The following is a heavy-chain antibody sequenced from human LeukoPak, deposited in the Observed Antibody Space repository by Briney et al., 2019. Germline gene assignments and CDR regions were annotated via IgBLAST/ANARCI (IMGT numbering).Heavy chain of an antibody. J-gene: IGHJ4*02. Sequence: SETLSLTCTVSGGSISSGDYYWSWIRQPPGKGLEWIGYIYCSGSTYYNPSLKSRVTISVDTSKNQFSLKLSSVTAADTAVYYCARDAANWGSAPFDYWGQGTLVTVSS. CDR1: GGSISSGDYY. V-gene: IGHV4-30-4*01. CDR2: IYCSGST. D-gene: IGHD7-27*01. CDR3: ARDAANWGSAPFDY.